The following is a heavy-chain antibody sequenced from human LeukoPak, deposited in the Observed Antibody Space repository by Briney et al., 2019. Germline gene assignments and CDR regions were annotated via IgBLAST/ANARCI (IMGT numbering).Heavy chain of an antibody. Sequence: SETLSLTCTVSGGSISSSYRSWIRQPPGKGLEWIGYVYYSGSTNYNPSLKSRVTISVDTSKNQFSLKLSSVTAADTAVYYCARRIYGDAFDIWGQGTMVTVSS. D-gene: IGHD4-17*01. CDR2: VYYSGST. CDR1: GGSISSSY. J-gene: IGHJ3*02. CDR3: ARRIYGDAFDI. V-gene: IGHV4-59*08.